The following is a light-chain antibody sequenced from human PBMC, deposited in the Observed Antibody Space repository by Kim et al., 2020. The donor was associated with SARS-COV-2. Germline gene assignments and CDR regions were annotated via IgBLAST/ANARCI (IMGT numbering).Light chain of an antibody. J-gene: IGLJ3*02. CDR1: SSNVGSNT. CDR2: RNN. Sequence: QSVLTQPPSASGTPGQRVTISCSGGSSNVGSNTVNWYQQLPGTAPKLLMYRNNQRPSGVPDRFSGSKSGTSASLAISGLQSEDEADYYCAVWDVSLHVWVFGGGTKVTVL. V-gene: IGLV1-44*01. CDR3: AVWDVSLHVWV.